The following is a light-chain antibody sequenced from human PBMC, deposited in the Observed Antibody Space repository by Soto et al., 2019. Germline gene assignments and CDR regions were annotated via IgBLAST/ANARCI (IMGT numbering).Light chain of an antibody. CDR3: SSFGGSNHVV. V-gene: IGLV2-8*01. J-gene: IGLJ3*02. CDR2: EVS. Sequence: QSVLTQPPSASGSPGQSVTISCTGTSSDVGGYNYVTWYQQHPGKAPKLIIYEVSKRPSGVPDHFSGSKSGNTASLTVSGLQADDEADYSCSSFGGSNHVVFGGGTKLTVL. CDR1: SSDVGGYNY.